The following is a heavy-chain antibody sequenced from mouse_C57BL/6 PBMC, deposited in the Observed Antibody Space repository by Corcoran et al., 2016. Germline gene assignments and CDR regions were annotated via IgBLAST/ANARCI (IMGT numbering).Heavy chain of an antibody. Sequence: EVQLQQSGAELVKPGASVKLSCTASGFNIKDYYMHWVKQRIEQGLEWIGRIDPEDGETKYAPKFQGKASITADSSSNTAYLQISSLTAEDTAVYYCAPITTVVDAMDYWGQGTSVTVSS. D-gene: IGHD1-1*01. CDR3: APITTVVDAMDY. CDR2: IDPEDGET. CDR1: GFNIKDYY. J-gene: IGHJ4*01. V-gene: IGHV14-2*01.